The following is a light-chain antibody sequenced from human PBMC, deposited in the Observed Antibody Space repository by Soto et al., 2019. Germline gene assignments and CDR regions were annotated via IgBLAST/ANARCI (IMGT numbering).Light chain of an antibody. V-gene: IGKV3-20*01. CDR1: QSVSSSY. CDR2: GAS. J-gene: IGKJ5*01. Sequence: EFVLTQSPGTLSLAPGERATLSCRASQSVSSSYLAWYQQKPGQAPRLLIYGASRRATGIPDRFSGSGSGTDFTLTISRLETEDYAMYYGQQYASSPPITFGQGTRLEIK. CDR3: QQYASSPPIT.